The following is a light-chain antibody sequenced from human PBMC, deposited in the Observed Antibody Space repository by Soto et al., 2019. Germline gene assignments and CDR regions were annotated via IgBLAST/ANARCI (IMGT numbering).Light chain of an antibody. CDR3: QKYDNLPLT. CDR1: QDISNY. V-gene: IGKV1-33*01. Sequence: EIQITHSPSALYVSVLERVNLTFHASQDISNYLNCYQQKPGKAPKLLIYDASNLETGVPSRFSGSGSGTDFTFTISSLQPEDIATYYCQKYDNLPLTCGGGNKVAIK. CDR2: DAS. J-gene: IGKJ4*01.